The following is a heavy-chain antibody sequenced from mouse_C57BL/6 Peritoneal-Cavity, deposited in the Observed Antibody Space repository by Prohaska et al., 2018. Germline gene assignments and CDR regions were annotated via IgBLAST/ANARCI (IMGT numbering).Heavy chain of an antibody. CDR2: INSDVSAI. J-gene: IGHJ1*03. CDR1: GFTFSGFW. CDR3: MRYGNYWYFDV. V-gene: IGHV11-2*01. D-gene: IGHD2-1*01. Sequence: EVQLLETGGGLVQPGGSRGLSCEGSGFTFSGFWMSWVRQTPGNVLVWIVDINSDVSAINYETSIKDRFTIFRDNDKSTLYMQMSKVRSEDTATYFCMRYGNYWYFDVWGTGTTVTVSS.